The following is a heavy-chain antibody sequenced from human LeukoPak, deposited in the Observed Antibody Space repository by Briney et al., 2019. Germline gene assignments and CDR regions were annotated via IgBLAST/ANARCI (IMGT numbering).Heavy chain of an antibody. J-gene: IGHJ4*02. V-gene: IGHV4-59*01. D-gene: IGHD6-19*01. Sequence: SETLSLTCTVSGGSISTYYWSWIRQPPGKGLEWIGYIYYSGSTNYNPSLKSRVTISVDTSKNQFSLKLSSVTAADTAVYYCARDNAAVAGAHFDYWGRGTLVTVSS. CDR1: GGSISTYY. CDR3: ARDNAAVAGAHFDY. CDR2: IYYSGST.